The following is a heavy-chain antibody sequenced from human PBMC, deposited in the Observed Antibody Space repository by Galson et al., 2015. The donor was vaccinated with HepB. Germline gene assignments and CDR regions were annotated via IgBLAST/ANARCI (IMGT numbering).Heavy chain of an antibody. CDR2: ISSSGGTI. V-gene: IGHV3-48*03. J-gene: IGHJ4*02. D-gene: IGHD6-13*01. Sequence: SLRLAYAASGFTFDSYEMSCVGQAPGKGLEWVSYISSSGGTIHSSDSVKGRVTISRDNAKSLYLQMNSLTAEDTAVYYCARSKSPSSPSDNWGQGTLVTVSS. CDR3: ARSKSPSSPSDN. CDR1: GFTFDSYE.